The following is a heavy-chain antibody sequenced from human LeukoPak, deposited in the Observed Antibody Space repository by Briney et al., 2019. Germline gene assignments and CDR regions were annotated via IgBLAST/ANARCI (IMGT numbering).Heavy chain of an antibody. CDR3: STHSTGWYYGGY. Sequence: GGSPRLSCAASGFTFSSYSMNWVRQAPGKGLEWVGRIKSKTDGGTTEYAAPVKGRFTISRDDSRNTLYLQMNSLKTEDTAVYYCSTHSTGWYYGGYWGQGTLVTVSS. CDR2: IKSKTDGGTT. J-gene: IGHJ4*02. CDR1: GFTFSSYS. V-gene: IGHV3-15*07. D-gene: IGHD6-19*01.